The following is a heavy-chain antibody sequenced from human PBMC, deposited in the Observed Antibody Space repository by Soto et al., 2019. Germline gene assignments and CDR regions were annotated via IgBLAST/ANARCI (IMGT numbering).Heavy chain of an antibody. J-gene: IGHJ4*02. V-gene: IGHV3-30*04. CDR1: GFTFSRYA. Sequence: QVQVVESGGGVVQPGRSLRLSCAASGFTFSRYAIHWVRQAPGKGLEWVAVISRDGSNKYYVDSVKGRFTISRDKSKNTLYLQMNSLRDEDTAVYYCARSRNSAVADSFDFWGQGTLVTVSS. CDR3: ARSRNSAVADSFDF. CDR2: ISRDGSNK. D-gene: IGHD3-10*01.